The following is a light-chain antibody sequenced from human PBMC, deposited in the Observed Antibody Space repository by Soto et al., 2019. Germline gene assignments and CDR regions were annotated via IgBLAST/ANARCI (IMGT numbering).Light chain of an antibody. V-gene: IGKV1-5*03. CDR3: QQYNSYSRT. Sequence: DSQMTQSPSALSASLRDIVTITCLASQSISSWLAWYQQRPGTATKLLIYKASSLESGAPSRFSGSGYGKEFSLTIRSLEPDDFATYYCQQYNSYSRTHGQGSRVDTK. CDR1: QSISSW. J-gene: IGKJ1*01. CDR2: KAS.